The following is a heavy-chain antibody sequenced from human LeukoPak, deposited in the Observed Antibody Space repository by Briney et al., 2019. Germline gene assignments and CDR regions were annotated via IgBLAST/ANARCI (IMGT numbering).Heavy chain of an antibody. D-gene: IGHD2-15*01. CDR2: INHSGST. Sequence: PSETLSLTCAVYGGSFSGYYWSWIRQPPGKGLEWIGEINHSGSTNYNPSLKSRVTISVDTSKNQFSLKLSSVTAADTAVYYCARAGLIVVVAAKGRGDFRYWGQGTLVTVSS. CDR3: ARAGLIVVVAAKGRGDFRY. J-gene: IGHJ4*02. V-gene: IGHV4-34*01. CDR1: GGSFSGYY.